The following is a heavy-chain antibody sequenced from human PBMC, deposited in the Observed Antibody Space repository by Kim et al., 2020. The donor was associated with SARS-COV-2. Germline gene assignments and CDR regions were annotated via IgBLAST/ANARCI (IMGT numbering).Heavy chain of an antibody. J-gene: IGHJ4*02. D-gene: IGHD4-4*01. CDR1: GGSISSSSYY. V-gene: IGHV4-39*01. Sequence: SETLSLTCTVSGGSISSSSYYWGWIRQPPGKGLDWIGSIYYSGTTYYNPSLKSRVSLSVDTSKNQFSLKLRSVTAADTAVYYSVGRDYTYYFDYGGQGTLVTVSS. CDR3: VGRDYTYYFDY. CDR2: IYYSGTT.